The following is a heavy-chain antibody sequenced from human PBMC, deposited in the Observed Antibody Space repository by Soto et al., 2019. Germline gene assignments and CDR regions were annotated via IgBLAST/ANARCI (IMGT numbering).Heavy chain of an antibody. Sequence: VKVSCKASGGTFSSYAISWVRQAPGQGLEWMGGIIPIFGTANYAQKFQGRVTITADESTSTAYMELSSLRSEDTAVYYCARGVGRGYCDGYSSYYYYGMDFWGQGTTVTVAS. CDR3: ARGVGRGYCDGYSSYYYYGMDF. D-gene: IGHD5-18*01. CDR2: IIPIFGTA. J-gene: IGHJ6*02. CDR1: GGTFSSYA. V-gene: IGHV1-69*13.